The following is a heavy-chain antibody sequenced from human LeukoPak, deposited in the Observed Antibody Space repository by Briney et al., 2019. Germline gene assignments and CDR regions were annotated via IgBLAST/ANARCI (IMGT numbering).Heavy chain of an antibody. CDR1: GYTLTTYH. Sequence: ASVKVSCKASGYTLTTYHMHWVRQAPGQGLEWMGIINPSGGNTNYAQKFEDRVTMTRDTSTSTVYMELSSLRSEDTAVYYCARLRPQRYRGILSWGYFDYWGQGTLVTVSS. D-gene: IGHD3-10*01. CDR2: INPSGGNT. V-gene: IGHV1-46*01. J-gene: IGHJ4*02. CDR3: ARLRPQRYRGILSWGYFDY.